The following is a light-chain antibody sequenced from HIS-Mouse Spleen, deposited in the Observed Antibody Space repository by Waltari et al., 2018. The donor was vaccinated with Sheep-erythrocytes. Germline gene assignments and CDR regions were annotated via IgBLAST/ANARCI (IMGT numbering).Light chain of an antibody. Sequence: QSALTQPASVSGSPGQSITISCTGTSSDVGSYNLVSWYQQHPGKAPKLMIYEGSERPAGVSHRFSGSKCGNTASLTISGLQAEDEADYYCCSYAGSSTPWVFGGGTKLTVL. V-gene: IGLV2-23*01. CDR3: CSYAGSSTPWV. J-gene: IGLJ3*02. CDR2: EGS. CDR1: SSDVGSYNL.